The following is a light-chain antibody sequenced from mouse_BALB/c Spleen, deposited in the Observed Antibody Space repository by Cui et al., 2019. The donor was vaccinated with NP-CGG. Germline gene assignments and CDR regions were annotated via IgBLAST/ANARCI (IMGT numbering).Light chain of an antibody. Sequence: QAVVTQESALTTSPGETVTLTCRSSTGAVTTSNYANWVQEKPDHLFTGLVGGTNNRAPGVPARFSRSLIGDKAALAITGAQTEDEAIYFCALCYSNHWVFGGGTKLTVL. CDR2: GTN. V-gene: IGLV1*01. J-gene: IGLJ1*01. CDR3: ALCYSNHWV. CDR1: TGAVTTSNY.